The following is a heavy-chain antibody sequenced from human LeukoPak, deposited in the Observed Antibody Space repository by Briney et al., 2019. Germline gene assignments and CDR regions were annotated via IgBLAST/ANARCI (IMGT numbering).Heavy chain of an antibody. CDR2: VSPSHTTR. V-gene: IGHV1-18*01. J-gene: IGHJ3*02. D-gene: IGHD3-3*02. Sequence: ASVKVSCKASGYTFRQYSFSWVRQAPGKGLEWMGWVSPSHTTRVYAQQFQGRVTMTADTNTNTVSMELRSLRSDDTAVYFCARDYILPLETDNGDGFAIWGQGTVVSVSS. CDR1: GYTFRQYS. CDR3: ARDYILPLETDNGDGFAI.